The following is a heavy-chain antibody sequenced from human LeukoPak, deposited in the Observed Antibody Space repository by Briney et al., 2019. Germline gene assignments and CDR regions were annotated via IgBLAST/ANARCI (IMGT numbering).Heavy chain of an antibody. J-gene: IGHJ4*02. Sequence: GGSLGLSWAASGFTFSSYWMSWVRQAPGKGLDWVANIKQDGSEKYYVDSVKGRFTISRDNAKHSLYLQMNSLRAEDTAVYYCARGTIAAAGYYYFDYWGQGTQVTVSS. CDR3: ARGTIAAAGYYYFDY. D-gene: IGHD6-13*01. CDR2: IKQDGSEK. CDR1: GFTFSSYW. V-gene: IGHV3-7*04.